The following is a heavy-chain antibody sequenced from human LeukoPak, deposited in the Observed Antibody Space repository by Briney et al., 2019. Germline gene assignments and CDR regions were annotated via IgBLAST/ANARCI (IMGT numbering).Heavy chain of an antibody. J-gene: IGHJ4*02. CDR3: AKDRSIGTYYTFDH. CDR2: ISGGGVTT. CDR1: GFSFSSYG. V-gene: IGHV3-23*01. Sequence: GGSLRLSCAASGFSFSSYGMSWVRQAPGKGLEWVSAISGGGVTTYYADSVKGRFTFSRDNSKNTLYLQMNSLRAEDTAVYYCAKDRSIGTYYTFDHWGQGTLVTVSS. D-gene: IGHD1-26*01.